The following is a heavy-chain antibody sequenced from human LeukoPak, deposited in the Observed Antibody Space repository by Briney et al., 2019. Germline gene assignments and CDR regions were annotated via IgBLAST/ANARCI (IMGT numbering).Heavy chain of an antibody. CDR3: AREYDYVWGSYYFDY. Sequence: KPTETLSLTCTVSGGSISSYYWGWIRQPAGKGLEWIGRIYTSGSTNYNPSLKSRVTMSVDTSKNQFSLKLSSVTAADTAVYYCAREYDYVWGSYYFDYWGQGTLFTVSS. V-gene: IGHV4-4*07. CDR2: IYTSGST. CDR1: GGSISSYY. D-gene: IGHD3-16*01. J-gene: IGHJ4*02.